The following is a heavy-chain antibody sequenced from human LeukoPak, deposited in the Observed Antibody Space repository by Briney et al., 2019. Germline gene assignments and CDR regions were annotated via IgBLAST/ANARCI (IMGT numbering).Heavy chain of an antibody. CDR3: AQADSTGYFYFRH. J-gene: IGHJ1*01. V-gene: IGHV6-1*01. D-gene: IGHD3-22*01. CDR1: GDSVSSNSAA. CDR2: TYYRSEWYN. Sequence: SQTLSLTCAISGDSVSSNSAAWNWIRQSPSSGLEWLGRTYYRSEWYNDSAVSVKSRININPDTSKNQFSLQLNSVTPEDTAVYYCAQADSTGYFYFRHWGQGTLVTVSS.